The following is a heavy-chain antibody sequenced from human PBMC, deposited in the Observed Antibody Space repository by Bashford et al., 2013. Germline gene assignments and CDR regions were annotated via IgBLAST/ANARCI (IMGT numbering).Heavy chain of an antibody. D-gene: IGHD6-13*01. Sequence: SETLSLTCTVSHGSMSSYYWSWIRQPPGKGLEWIGYIYYSGSTNYNPSLKSRVTISVDTSKNQFSLKLSSVTAADTAVYYCARSGGYVLYFDYWGQGTLVTVSS. CDR2: IYYSGST. J-gene: IGHJ4*02. V-gene: IGHV4-59*08. CDR1: HGSMSSYY. CDR3: ARSGGYVLYFDY.